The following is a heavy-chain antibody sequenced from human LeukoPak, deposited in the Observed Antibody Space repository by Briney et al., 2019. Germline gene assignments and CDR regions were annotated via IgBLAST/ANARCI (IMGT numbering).Heavy chain of an antibody. CDR1: DASISTYY. CDR3: ARDPQGWVRFDS. V-gene: IGHV4-59*01. CDR2: IYSSGNT. Sequence: SETLSLTCTVSDASISTYYWSWIRQPPGKGLEWIGYIYSSGNTNYNPSLKGRVTISVDTSKNQFSLKLSSVTAADTAMYYCARDPQGWVRFDSWGQGILVTVSS. D-gene: IGHD6-19*01. J-gene: IGHJ4*02.